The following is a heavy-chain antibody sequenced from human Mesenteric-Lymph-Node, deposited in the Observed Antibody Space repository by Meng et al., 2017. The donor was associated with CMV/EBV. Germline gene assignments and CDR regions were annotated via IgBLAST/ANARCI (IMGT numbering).Heavy chain of an antibody. CDR2: ISSSSSYI. CDR3: ARGKQQLARGFDY. V-gene: IGHV3-21*01. CDR1: GFAFMSYA. D-gene: IGHD6-13*01. Sequence: GGSLRLSCAASGFAFMSYAMTWVRQAPGKGLEWVSSISSSSSYIYYADSVKGRFTISRDNAKNSLYLQMNSLRAEDTAVYYCARGKQQLARGFDYWGQGTLVTVSS. J-gene: IGHJ4*02.